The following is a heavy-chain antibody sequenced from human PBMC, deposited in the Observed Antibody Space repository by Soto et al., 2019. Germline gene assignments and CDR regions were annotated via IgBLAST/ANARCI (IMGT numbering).Heavy chain of an antibody. Sequence: EVQLLDSGGGLAQPGGSLRLSCAASGFTFSNYAMTWVRQAPGKGLEWVSIITGNGGSKYYADSVKGRFTISRDNSQNTLYLQRNSLRVEDTAGYYCAKLPLGYCHGGTCYGYFDYWGQGTLVTVSS. V-gene: IGHV3-23*01. CDR2: ITGNGGSK. CDR3: AKLPLGYCHGGTCYGYFDY. CDR1: GFTFSNYA. D-gene: IGHD2-15*01. J-gene: IGHJ4*02.